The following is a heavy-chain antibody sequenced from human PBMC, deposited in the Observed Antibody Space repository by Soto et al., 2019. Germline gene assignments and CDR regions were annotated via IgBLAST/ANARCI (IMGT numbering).Heavy chain of an antibody. J-gene: IGHJ3*02. Sequence: SVKVSCKASGGTFSSYAISWVRQAPGQGLEWMGGIIPIFGTANYAQKFQGRVTITADESTSTAYMELSSLRSEDTAVYYCAVDTAMVLAFDIWGQGTMLTVS. V-gene: IGHV1-69*13. D-gene: IGHD5-18*01. CDR3: AVDTAMVLAFDI. CDR2: IIPIFGTA. CDR1: GGTFSSYA.